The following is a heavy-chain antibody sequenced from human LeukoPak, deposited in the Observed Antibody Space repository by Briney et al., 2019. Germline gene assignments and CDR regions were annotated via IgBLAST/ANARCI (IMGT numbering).Heavy chain of an antibody. CDR1: GYNFTTNW. CDR3: ARRSYDSSVYYRYMYYFDY. CDR2: IYPGDSDT. D-gene: IGHD3-22*01. V-gene: IGHV5-51*01. J-gene: IGHJ4*02. Sequence: GESLQISCKGSGYNFTTNWIGWVRPMPGKGLEWMGIIYPGDSDTRYSPSFQGQVTISVDKSISTAYLQWSSLKASDTAMYYCARRSYDSSVYYRYMYYFDYWGQGTLVTVSS.